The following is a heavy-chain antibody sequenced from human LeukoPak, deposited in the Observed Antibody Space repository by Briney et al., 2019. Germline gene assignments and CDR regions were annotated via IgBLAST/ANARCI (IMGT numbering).Heavy chain of an antibody. CDR3: AKRDYVDSTTYAPLFDY. D-gene: IGHD2/OR15-2a*01. J-gene: IGHJ4*02. Sequence: GGSLRLSCAASGFTFSDHYMSWIRQAPGKGLEWVSYISSSGSTIYYADSVKGRFTISRDNAKNSLYLQMNSLRAEDTAVYYCAKRDYVDSTTYAPLFDYWSQGTLVTVSS. CDR1: GFTFSDHY. CDR2: ISSSGSTI. V-gene: IGHV3-11*01.